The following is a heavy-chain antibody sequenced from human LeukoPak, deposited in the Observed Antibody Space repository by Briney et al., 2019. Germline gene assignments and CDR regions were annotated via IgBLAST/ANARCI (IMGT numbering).Heavy chain of an antibody. CDR1: GGSISSYY. V-gene: IGHV4-4*07. D-gene: IGHD1-26*01. CDR2: IYTSGST. Sequence: SETLSLTCIVSGGSISSYYWSWIRQPAGKGLEWIGRIYTSGSTNSNPSLKSRITMSVDTSKNQFSLKLSSVTAADTAVYYCAREGRGIPFDYWGQGTLVTVSS. J-gene: IGHJ4*02. CDR3: AREGRGIPFDY.